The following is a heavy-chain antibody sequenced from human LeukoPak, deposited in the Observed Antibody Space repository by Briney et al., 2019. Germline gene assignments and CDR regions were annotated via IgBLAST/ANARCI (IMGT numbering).Heavy chain of an antibody. CDR3: ARDDPEDWFDP. Sequence: SETLSLTCTVSGGSISSSSYYWGWIRQPPGKGLEWIGSIYYSGSTYYNPSLKSRVTISVDTSKNQFSLKLSSVTAADTAVYYCARDDPEDWFDPWGQGTLVSVSS. CDR2: IYYSGST. J-gene: IGHJ5*02. CDR1: GGSISSSSYY. V-gene: IGHV4-39*07.